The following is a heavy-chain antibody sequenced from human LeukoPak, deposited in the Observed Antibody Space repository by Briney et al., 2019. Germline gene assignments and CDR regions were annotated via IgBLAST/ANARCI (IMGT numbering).Heavy chain of an antibody. CDR1: GYPFNNYD. Sequence: ASVKVSCKASGYPFNNYDINWVRQATGQGLEWMGWMNPHSGNTSYAQKFQGRVTMTRNTSISTAYMELSSLRSEDTAVYYCARRGYSYGYYYWGQGTLVTVSS. V-gene: IGHV1-8*01. CDR3: ARRGYSYGYYY. CDR2: MNPHSGNT. J-gene: IGHJ4*02. D-gene: IGHD5-18*01.